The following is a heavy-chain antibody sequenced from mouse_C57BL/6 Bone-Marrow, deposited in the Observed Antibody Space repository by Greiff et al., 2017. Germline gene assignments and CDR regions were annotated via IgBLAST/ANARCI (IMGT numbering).Heavy chain of an antibody. CDR2: IYPGDGDT. J-gene: IGHJ1*03. Sequence: VQLQPSGPELVKPGASVKISCTASGSAFSSSWMNWVKQRPGQGLEWIGRIYPGDGDTNYNGKFQGKATLTADKSSSTAYMQLSSLTSEDSAVYFCARDYYGSSYWYFDVWGTGTTVTVSS. D-gene: IGHD1-1*01. CDR1: GSAFSSSW. CDR3: ARDYYGSSYWYFDV. V-gene: IGHV1-82*01.